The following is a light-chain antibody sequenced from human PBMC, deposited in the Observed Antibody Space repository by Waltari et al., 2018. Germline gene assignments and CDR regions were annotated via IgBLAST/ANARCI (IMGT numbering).Light chain of an antibody. CDR3: QQSYSTPPT. J-gene: IGKJ1*01. CDR1: QGISTY. Sequence: VIWMTQSPSLLSASPGDRVTITCRMSQGISTYLAWYQQKPGRAPDLLIYGASILHSGVPSRFSGSGSGTDFTLTISSLQSEDVATYYCQQSYSTPPTFGQGTKVEIK. V-gene: IGKV1D-8*03. CDR2: GAS.